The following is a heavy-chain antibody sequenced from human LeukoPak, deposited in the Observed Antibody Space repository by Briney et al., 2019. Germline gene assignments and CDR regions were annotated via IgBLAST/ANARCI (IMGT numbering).Heavy chain of an antibody. CDR1: GFTFSSYG. J-gene: IGHJ6*02. D-gene: IGHD6-19*01. V-gene: IGHV3-33*06. CDR3: AKDQGKSSGWLYGMDV. CDR2: IWYDGSNK. Sequence: GRSLRLSCAASGFTFSSYGMHWVRQAPGKGLEWVAAIWYDGSNKYYADSVKGRFTISRDNSKNTLYLQMNSLRAEDTAVYCCAKDQGKSSGWLYGMDVWGQGTTVTVSS.